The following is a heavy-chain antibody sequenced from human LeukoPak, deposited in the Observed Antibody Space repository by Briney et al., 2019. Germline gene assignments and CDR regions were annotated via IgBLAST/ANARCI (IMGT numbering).Heavy chain of an antibody. J-gene: IGHJ6*03. CDR1: GGSISSYY. CDR3: AREAYNPYYYYMDV. V-gene: IGHV4-4*07. CDR2: IYMSGST. Sequence: SETLSLTCTVSGGSISSYYWSWIRQPAGKGLEWIGRIYMSGSTNYNPSLKSRVTISVDTSKNQFSLKLSSVTAADTAVYYCAREAYNPYYYYMDVWGKGTTVTVSS. D-gene: IGHD1-14*01.